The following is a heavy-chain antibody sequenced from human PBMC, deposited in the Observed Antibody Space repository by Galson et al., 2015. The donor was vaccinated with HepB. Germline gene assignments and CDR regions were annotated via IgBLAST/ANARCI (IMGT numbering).Heavy chain of an antibody. V-gene: IGHV4-4*07. J-gene: IGHJ3*01. CDR2: IYTSGST. Sequence: LSLTCTVSGGPISHNYLSWVRQSAGGTLEWIGRIYTSGSTKYDPSLERRVTVSLDASKNQFSLNLRSVTAADTAVYYCARGLLESPTLGRPFDVWGQGTRVTVSS. CDR1: GGPISHNY. D-gene: IGHD3-3*01. CDR3: ARGLLESPTLGRPFDV.